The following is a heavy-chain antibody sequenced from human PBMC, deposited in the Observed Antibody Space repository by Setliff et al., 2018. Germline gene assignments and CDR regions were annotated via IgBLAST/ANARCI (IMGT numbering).Heavy chain of an antibody. V-gene: IGHV3-23*01. D-gene: IGHD6-19*01. CDR1: GFTFSSYA. J-gene: IGHJ3*02. Sequence: RGGSLRLSCAASGFTFSSYAMTWVRQAPGKGLEWVSGISGYGSRTYYADSVKGRSTISRDNSQNTMYLQMNSLRAEDTAVYYCIRDTSGRDAFDIWGQGTMVTVSS. CDR3: IRDTSGRDAFDI. CDR2: ISGYGSRT.